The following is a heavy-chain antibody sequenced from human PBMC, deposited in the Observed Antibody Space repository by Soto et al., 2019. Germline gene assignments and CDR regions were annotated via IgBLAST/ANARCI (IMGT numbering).Heavy chain of an antibody. J-gene: IGHJ4*02. V-gene: IGHV3-23*01. CDR1: GFTLRNYV. Sequence: EVQLLESGGGLVQPGGSLRLSCAASGFTLRNYVMNWVRQAPGKGLEWVSAISGSDGSTYYGDSVRGRFTISRDNSKNTLYLQTNSLRAEDTAVYYCAKDYDFWSGYYTSFDYWGQGTLVTVSS. D-gene: IGHD3-3*01. CDR2: ISGSDGST. CDR3: AKDYDFWSGYYTSFDY.